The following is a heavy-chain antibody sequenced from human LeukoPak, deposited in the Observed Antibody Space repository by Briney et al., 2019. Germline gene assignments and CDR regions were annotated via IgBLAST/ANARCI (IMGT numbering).Heavy chain of an antibody. CDR2: VKGDGSAT. CDR1: GFIFTDYW. CDR3: ASTGYDSSGYYEYFQH. V-gene: IGHV3-7*01. Sequence: GGSLRLSCAASGFIFTDYWMNWVRQAPGRGLEWLASVKGDGSATSYVDSVEGRFTISRDNAKNSLYLQMNSLRAEDTAVYYCASTGYDSSGYYEYFQHWGQGTLVTVSS. J-gene: IGHJ1*01. D-gene: IGHD3-22*01.